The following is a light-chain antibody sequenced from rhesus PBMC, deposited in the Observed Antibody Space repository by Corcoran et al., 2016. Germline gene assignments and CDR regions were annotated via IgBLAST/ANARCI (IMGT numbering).Light chain of an antibody. Sequence: DIQMTQSPSSLSASVGDTVTITCRASQSISSWLDWYQQKPGKAPKLLIYKASSLQSGVPSRFSGSGSGTDCTLTISSLQPEDVATYYCLQYSSSPYRFGQVTKVEIK. V-gene: IGKV1-22*01. CDR3: LQYSSSPYR. CDR1: QSISSW. CDR2: KAS. J-gene: IGKJ2*01.